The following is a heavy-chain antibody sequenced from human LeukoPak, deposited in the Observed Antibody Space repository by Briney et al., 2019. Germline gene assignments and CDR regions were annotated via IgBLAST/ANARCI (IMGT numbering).Heavy chain of an antibody. Sequence: PSETLSLTCTVSGGSISSYYWGWIRQPPGKGLEWIGSIYYSGSTYYNPSLKSRVTISVDTSKNQFSLKLSSVTAADTAVYYCARRRSYYDSSGLFDYWGQGTLVTVSS. CDR1: GGSISSYY. CDR2: IYYSGST. CDR3: ARRRSYYDSSGLFDY. V-gene: IGHV4-39*01. D-gene: IGHD3-22*01. J-gene: IGHJ4*02.